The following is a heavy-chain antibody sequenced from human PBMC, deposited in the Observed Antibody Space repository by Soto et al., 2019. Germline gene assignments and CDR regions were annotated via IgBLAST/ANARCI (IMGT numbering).Heavy chain of an antibody. J-gene: IGHJ6*02. CDR3: ARGSYCSGVSCYSAGPAFGMDV. V-gene: IGHV1-69*12. CDR2: IIPIFGTA. D-gene: IGHD2-15*01. Sequence: QVQLVQSGAEVKKPGSSVKVSCKASGGTFSSYAISWVRQAPGQGLEWMGGIIPIFGTANYAQKFQGRVTIPAAEPTSTAYMELSSLRSEDTAVYYCARGSYCSGVSCYSAGPAFGMDVWGQVTTVTVSS. CDR1: GGTFSSYA.